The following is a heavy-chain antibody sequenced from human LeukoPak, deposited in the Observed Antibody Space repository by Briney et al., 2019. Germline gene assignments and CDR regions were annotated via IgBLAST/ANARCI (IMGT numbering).Heavy chain of an antibody. CDR2: ISGSGGST. J-gene: IGHJ4*02. Sequence: GGSLRLSCAASGFTFSSYAMSWVRQAPGKGLEWVSAISGSGGSTYYADSVKGRFTISRDNSKNTLYLQMNSLRAEDTAVYYCAKDLDVDIVATITWDYWGQGTLVTVSS. CDR3: AKDLDVDIVATITWDY. D-gene: IGHD5-12*01. CDR1: GFTFSSYA. V-gene: IGHV3-23*01.